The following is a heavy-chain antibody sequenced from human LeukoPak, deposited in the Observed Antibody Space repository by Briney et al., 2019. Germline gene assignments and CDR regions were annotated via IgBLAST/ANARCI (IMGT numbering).Heavy chain of an antibody. D-gene: IGHD6-13*01. Sequence: GGSLRLSCAPSAFTFSTYAMSWVRPAPGEGLEWVSAISGSGGRTYYADSVKGPFTLSRDNSKNTLYLQMNSLRAQDTAVYYCSKAIESGYSSSWWLFQHWGQGTLVTVSS. V-gene: IGHV3-23*01. CDR3: SKAIESGYSSSWWLFQH. CDR2: ISGSGGRT. J-gene: IGHJ1*01. CDR1: AFTFSTYA.